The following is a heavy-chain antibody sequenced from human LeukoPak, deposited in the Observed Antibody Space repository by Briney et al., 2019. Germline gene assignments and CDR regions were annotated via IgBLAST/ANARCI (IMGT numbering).Heavy chain of an antibody. V-gene: IGHV3-48*04. CDR1: GFTFSSYS. CDR2: ISSSSSTI. Sequence: GGSLRLSCAASGFTFSSYSMNWVRQAPGKGLEWVSYISSSSSTIYYADSVKGRFTISRDNAKNSLYLQMNSLRAEDTAVYYCAREGLTIDSSSWYDYYYGMDVWGQGTTVTVSS. D-gene: IGHD6-13*01. J-gene: IGHJ6*02. CDR3: AREGLTIDSSSWYDYYYGMDV.